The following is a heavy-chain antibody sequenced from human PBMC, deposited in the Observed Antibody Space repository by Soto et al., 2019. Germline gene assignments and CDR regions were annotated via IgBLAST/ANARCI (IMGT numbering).Heavy chain of an antibody. Sequence: SETLSLTCTVSGGSISSGGYYRSWIRQHPGKGLEWIGYIYYSGSTYYNPSLKSRVTISVDTSKNQFSLKLSSVTAADTAVYYCARAYYGSGDVWFDPWGQGTLVTVSS. V-gene: IGHV4-31*03. J-gene: IGHJ5*02. CDR3: ARAYYGSGDVWFDP. CDR2: IYYSGST. D-gene: IGHD3-10*01. CDR1: GGSISSGGYY.